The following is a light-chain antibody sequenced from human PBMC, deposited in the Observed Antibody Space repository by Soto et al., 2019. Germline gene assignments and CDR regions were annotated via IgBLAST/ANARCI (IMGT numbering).Light chain of an antibody. J-gene: IGKJ3*01. CDR1: QSVCSKY. Sequence: EIVLTQSPGTLSLSPGERATLSCRASQSVCSKYLAWYQQKPGQAPRVLIYGTSIRASGVPERFSGGGSGTDFTLTITRLEPEDSAVYYCQQYGSSLFTFSPGTKVDFK. V-gene: IGKV3-20*01. CDR3: QQYGSSLFT. CDR2: GTS.